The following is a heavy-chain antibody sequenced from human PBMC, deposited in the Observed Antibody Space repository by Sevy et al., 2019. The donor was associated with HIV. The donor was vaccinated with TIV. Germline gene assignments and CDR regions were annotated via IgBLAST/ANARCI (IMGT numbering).Heavy chain of an antibody. V-gene: IGHV1-24*01. D-gene: IGHD3-22*01. CDR3: SATREYYYGNSCYFDY. CDR2: FDPEDGER. J-gene: IGHJ4*02. CDR1: GYTLTKLS. Sequence: ASVKVSCKVSGYTLTKLSMHWVRQAPGKGLEWMGSFDPEDGERIYAQNFQGRVTMSEDTSTDTAYMDLISLRSDDTAVYFCSATREYYYGNSCYFDYWGQGTLVTVSS.